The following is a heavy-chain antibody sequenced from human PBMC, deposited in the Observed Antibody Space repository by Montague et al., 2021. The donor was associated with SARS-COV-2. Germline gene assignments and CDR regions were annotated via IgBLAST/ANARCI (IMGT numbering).Heavy chain of an antibody. J-gene: IGHJ4*02. CDR3: AHRGMIRGLIFDY. D-gene: IGHD3-10*01. CDR1: GFSLRSDDEG. V-gene: IGHV2-5*01. Sequence: PALVXPTQTLTLTCTFSGFSLRSDDEGVAWIRQSPGQALEWLAVIYWNGDKRCSPSLQRRLTITKDTSENQVVLTMTNMDPVDTATYYCAHRGMIRGLIFDYWGQGTLVTVSS. CDR2: IYWNGDK.